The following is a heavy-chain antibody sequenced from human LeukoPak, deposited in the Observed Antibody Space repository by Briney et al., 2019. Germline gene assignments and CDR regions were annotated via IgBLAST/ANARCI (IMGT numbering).Heavy chain of an antibody. V-gene: IGHV3-23*01. CDR2: ISGSGSTT. CDR3: ARFTYYYGSGRSY. Sequence: PSGGSLRLSCAASGFTFSSYAINWVRQAPGKGLEWISVISGSGSTTSYADSVKGRFTISRDNAKNTLYLQMNSLRAEDTAVYYCARFTYYYGSGRSYWGQGTLVTVSS. D-gene: IGHD3-10*01. CDR1: GFTFSSYA. J-gene: IGHJ4*02.